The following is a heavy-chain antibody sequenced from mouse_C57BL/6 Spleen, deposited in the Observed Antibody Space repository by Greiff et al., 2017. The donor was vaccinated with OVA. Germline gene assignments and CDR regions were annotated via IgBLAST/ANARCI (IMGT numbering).Heavy chain of an antibody. CDR2: INPYNGDT. Sequence: EVQLQESGPELVKPGDSVKISCKASGYSFTGYFMNWVMQSHGKSLEWIGRINPYNGDTFYNQKFKGKATLTVDKSSSTAHMELRSLTSEDSAVYYCARLVTTVVDIDYWGQGTTLTVSS. CDR1: GYSFTGYF. D-gene: IGHD1-1*01. J-gene: IGHJ2*01. CDR3: ARLVTTVVDIDY. V-gene: IGHV1-20*01.